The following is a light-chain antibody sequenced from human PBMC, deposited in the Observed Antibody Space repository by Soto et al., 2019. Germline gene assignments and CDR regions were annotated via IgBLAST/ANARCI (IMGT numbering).Light chain of an antibody. CDR2: GTS. CDR3: QQCGGSPMYT. J-gene: IGKJ2*01. CDR1: KIVSSSY. V-gene: IGKV3-20*01. Sequence: EIVLTQSPGTLSLSPGERATLSCRASKIVSSSYLAWYQQKPGQAPRLLIYGTSSRATGIPDRFSGSGSGTDFTLTISRLEPEDLAVYYCQQCGGSPMYTFGQGTKLEIK.